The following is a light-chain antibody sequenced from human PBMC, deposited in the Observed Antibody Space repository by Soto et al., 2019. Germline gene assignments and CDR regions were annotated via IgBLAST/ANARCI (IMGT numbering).Light chain of an antibody. V-gene: IGLV2-14*03. CDR1: SSDVGGYSY. CDR3: SSYTSSSIFV. J-gene: IGLJ1*01. CDR2: DVN. Sequence: HSVLTQPASVSGSPGQSITISCTGTSSDVGGYSYVSWYQHYPGKAPKLMIYDVNNRPSGVSNRFSGSKSGNTASLTISGLQAEDEADYYCSSYTSSSIFVFGTGTKVTVL.